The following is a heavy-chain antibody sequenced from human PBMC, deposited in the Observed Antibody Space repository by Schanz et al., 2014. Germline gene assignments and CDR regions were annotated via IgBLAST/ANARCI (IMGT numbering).Heavy chain of an antibody. CDR1: GFTFSGYG. V-gene: IGHV3-30*18. CDR3: AKDDTQVNGMDV. J-gene: IGHJ6*02. CDR2: ISYDGRHK. Sequence: QVQLVESGGGVVQPGKSLRLSCAASGFTFSGYGMHWVRQAPGKGLEWVAIISYDGRHKNYADSVKGRFTISRDNSKNTLHLQITSPRVEDTAVYYCAKDDTQVNGMDVWGQGTTVTVSS.